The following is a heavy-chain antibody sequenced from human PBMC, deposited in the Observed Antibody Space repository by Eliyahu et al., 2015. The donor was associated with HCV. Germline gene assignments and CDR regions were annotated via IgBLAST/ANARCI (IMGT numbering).Heavy chain of an antibody. CDR1: GFTFSSYW. CDR3: AREDIAVAFLFDY. J-gene: IGHJ4*02. D-gene: IGHD6-19*01. Sequence: EVQLVESGGGLVQPGGSLRLSCAASGFTFSSYWMSWVRQAPGKGLEWVANIKQDGSEKYYVDSVKGRFTISRDNAKNSLYLQMNSLRAEDTAVYYCAREDIAVAFLFDYWGQGTLVTVSS. CDR2: IKQDGSEK. V-gene: IGHV3-7*01.